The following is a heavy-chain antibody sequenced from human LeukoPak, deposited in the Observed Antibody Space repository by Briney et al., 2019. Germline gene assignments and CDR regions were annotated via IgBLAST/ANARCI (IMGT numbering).Heavy chain of an antibody. CDR3: ARDYRDYFEY. J-gene: IGHJ4*02. CDR1: GGSISNYY. V-gene: IGHV4-59*01. Sequence: SETLSLTCTVSGGSISNYYWSWIRQPPGRGVEWVGYIYYSGSTNYNPSLKSRVIISVDPSKNQFSLKLSSVAASDTAVYYCARDYRDYFEYWGQGTLVTVSS. D-gene: IGHD4-17*01. CDR2: IYYSGST.